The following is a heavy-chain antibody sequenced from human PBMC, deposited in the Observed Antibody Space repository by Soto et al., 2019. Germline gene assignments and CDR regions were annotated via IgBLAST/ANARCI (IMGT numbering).Heavy chain of an antibody. V-gene: IGHV1-18*01. Sequence: GASVKVTCKASGYTFTNYGISWVRQAPGQGLEWMGWISGYNGNTNYSQKLQGRVTMTTDTSTSTAYMELRRLRSDDPAVYYCARGPDYIWGSYRYFDIWGQGTMVTVSS. CDR3: ARGPDYIWGSYRYFDI. D-gene: IGHD3-16*02. CDR1: GYTFTNYG. J-gene: IGHJ3*02. CDR2: ISGYNGNT.